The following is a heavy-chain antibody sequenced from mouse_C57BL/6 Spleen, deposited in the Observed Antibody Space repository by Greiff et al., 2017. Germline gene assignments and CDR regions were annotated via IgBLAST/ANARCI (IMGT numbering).Heavy chain of an antibody. D-gene: IGHD1-1*01. J-gene: IGHJ3*01. CDR1: GYAFSSSW. Sequence: QVQLQQSGPELVKPGASVKISCKASGYAFSSSWMNWVKQRPGKGLEWIGRIYPGDGDTNYNGKFKGKATLTADKSSSTAYMKLSSLTSEDSAVYFCARRDYYGSSYGFAYWGQGTLVTVSA. V-gene: IGHV1-82*01. CDR3: ARRDYYGSSYGFAY. CDR2: IYPGDGDT.